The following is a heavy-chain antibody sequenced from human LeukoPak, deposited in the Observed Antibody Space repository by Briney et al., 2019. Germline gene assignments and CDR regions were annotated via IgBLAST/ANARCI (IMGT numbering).Heavy chain of an antibody. CDR1: GFTFSSYE. V-gene: IGHV3-48*03. CDR3: ATGGGSGSNYYNGMDV. D-gene: IGHD3-10*01. CDR2: ISSSGSTI. Sequence: GGSLRLSCAASGFTFSSYEMNWVRQAPGKGLEWVSYISSSGSTIYYADSVKGRFTISRDNAKNSLYLQMNSLRAEDTAVYYCATGGGSGSNYYNGMDVWGQGATLTVSS. J-gene: IGHJ6*02.